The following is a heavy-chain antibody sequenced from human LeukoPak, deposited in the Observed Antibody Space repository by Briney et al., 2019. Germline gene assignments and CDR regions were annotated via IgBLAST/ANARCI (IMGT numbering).Heavy chain of an antibody. CDR3: ARDHCSSANCYEYQYHGMDV. V-gene: IGHV1-2*02. J-gene: IGHJ6*02. Sequence: ASVKVSCKASGYIFTVYYMHWVREASGQALESMRWINPNNGGTNYAQRFQGSVTMTRDTSISTAYMELSRLRPDDTAVYYCARDHCSSANCYEYQYHGMDVWGQGTTVTVSS. D-gene: IGHD2-2*01. CDR2: INPNNGGT. CDR1: GYIFTVYY.